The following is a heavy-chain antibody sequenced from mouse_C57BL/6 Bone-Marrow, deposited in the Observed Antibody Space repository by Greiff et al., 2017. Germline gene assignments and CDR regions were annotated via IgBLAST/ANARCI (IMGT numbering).Heavy chain of an antibody. Sequence: VQLQQSGPELVKPGASVKISCKASGYSFSSSWMNWVKQRPGKGLEWIGRIYPGDGDTNYNGKFKGKATLTADKSSSTAYMQLSSLTSEDSAVYFCASKDRLRYWGQGTLVTVSA. J-gene: IGHJ3*01. V-gene: IGHV1-82*01. CDR3: ASKDRLRY. CDR2: IYPGDGDT. CDR1: GYSFSSSW.